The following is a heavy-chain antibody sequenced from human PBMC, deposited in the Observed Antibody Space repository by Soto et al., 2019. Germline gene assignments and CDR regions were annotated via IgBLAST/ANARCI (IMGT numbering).Heavy chain of an antibody. D-gene: IGHD2-8*01. J-gene: IGHJ6*02. V-gene: IGHV3-15*07. CDR3: TSGQRTSMEV. CDR1: CFTFSNAW. Sequence: PLGTLRLSCAASCFTFSNAWISWVGPSPWNGLEWVGRIKSKTDGGTTDYAAPVKGRFTISRDDSKNTLYLQMNSLKTEDTAVYYCTSGQRTSMEVWGQGTTVTVSS. CDR2: IKSKTDGGTT.